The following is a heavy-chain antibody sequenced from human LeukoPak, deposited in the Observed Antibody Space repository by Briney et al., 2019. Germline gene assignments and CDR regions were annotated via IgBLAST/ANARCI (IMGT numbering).Heavy chain of an antibody. V-gene: IGHV3-48*04. CDR1: GFTFSRYS. CDR2: ISSITGTK. J-gene: IGHJ4*02. D-gene: IGHD6-13*01. CDR3: ARDYTTAAAGTDY. Sequence: GGSLRLSCAASGFTFSRYSMNWVRQAPGAGLEWVSYISSITGTKYYADSVKGRFTISRDNAKNSLYLQMNSLRVEDTAVYYCARDYTTAAAGTDYWGQGTLVTVSS.